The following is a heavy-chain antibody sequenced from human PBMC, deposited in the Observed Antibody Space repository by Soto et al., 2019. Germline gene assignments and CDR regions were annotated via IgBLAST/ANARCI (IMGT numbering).Heavy chain of an antibody. Sequence: QVQLVQSGAEVKKPGSSVKVSCKASGGTFSSYAISWVRQAPGQGLEWMGGIIPIFGTANYAQKFQGRVTRPADEYTSTAYMELSSLRSEDTAVYYCARAYCSGGSCYPPYFDYWGQGTLVTVSS. CDR1: GGTFSSYA. CDR3: ARAYCSGGSCYPPYFDY. D-gene: IGHD2-15*01. V-gene: IGHV1-69*01. CDR2: IIPIFGTA. J-gene: IGHJ4*02.